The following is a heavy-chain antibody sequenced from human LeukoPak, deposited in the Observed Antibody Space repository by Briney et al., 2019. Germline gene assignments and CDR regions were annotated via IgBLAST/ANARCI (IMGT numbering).Heavy chain of an antibody. J-gene: IGHJ4*02. Sequence: GESLKISGKGSGSSFTSFWIGWVRQMTRKGLEWMGIIYPGDSDTRYSPSFQGQVTIAADKSISTTYLQWSSLKASDTAMYSWARRATIFGVVMYDFDYWGQGTLVTVSS. CDR2: IYPGDSDT. CDR3: ARRATIFGVVMYDFDY. D-gene: IGHD3-3*01. CDR1: GSSFTSFW. V-gene: IGHV5-51*01.